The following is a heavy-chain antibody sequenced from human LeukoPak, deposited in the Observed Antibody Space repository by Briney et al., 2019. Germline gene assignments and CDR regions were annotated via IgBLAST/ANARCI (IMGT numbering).Heavy chain of an antibody. J-gene: IGHJ4*02. Sequence: RGGSLRLSCAASGFTFSSYGMHWVRQAPGKGLEWVAFIRYDGSNKYYADSVKGRFTISRDNSKNTLYLQMNSLRAEDTAVYYGHSSGYYGFDYWGQGTLVTVSS. CDR2: IRYDGSNK. D-gene: IGHD3-22*01. CDR3: HSSGYYGFDY. V-gene: IGHV3-30*02. CDR1: GFTFSSYG.